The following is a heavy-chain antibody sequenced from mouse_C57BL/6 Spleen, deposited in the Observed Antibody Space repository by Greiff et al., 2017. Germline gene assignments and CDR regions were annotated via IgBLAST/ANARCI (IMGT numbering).Heavy chain of an antibody. CDR1: GYTFTDYE. D-gene: IGHD1-1*01. CDR2: IDPETGGT. V-gene: IGHV1-15*01. CDR3: TGRELITTVVATSDFDY. J-gene: IGHJ2*01. Sequence: QVQLQQSGAELVRPGASVTLSCKASGYTFTDYEMHWVKQTPVHGLEWIGAIDPETGGTAYNQKFKGKAILTADKSSSTAYMELRSLTSEDSAVYYCTGRELITTVVATSDFDYWGQGTTLTVSS.